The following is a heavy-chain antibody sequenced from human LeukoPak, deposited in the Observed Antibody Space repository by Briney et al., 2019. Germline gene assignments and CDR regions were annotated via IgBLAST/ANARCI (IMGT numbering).Heavy chain of an antibody. V-gene: IGHV3-23*01. D-gene: IGHD3-22*01. CDR1: GFTFSSYA. CDR2: ISGSGGST. Sequence: GGSLRLSCAASGFTFSSYAMSWVRQAPGKGLEWVSAISGSGGSTYYADSVKGRFTISRDNSKNTLYLQMNSLRAEDTAVYYCAKDRIRVGPEKNYYDSSGYSDYWGQGTLVTVSS. J-gene: IGHJ4*02. CDR3: AKDRIRVGPEKNYYDSSGYSDY.